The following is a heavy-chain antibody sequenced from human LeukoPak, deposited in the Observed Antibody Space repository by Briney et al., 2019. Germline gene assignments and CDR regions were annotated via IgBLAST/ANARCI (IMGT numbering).Heavy chain of an antibody. V-gene: IGHV3-7*01. D-gene: IGHD1-26*01. CDR2: IKQDGSEK. Sequence: GGSLRLSCAASGFTFSSYWMSWLRQAPGNGLEWVANIKQDGSEKYYVDSVKGRFTISRDNAKNSLYLQMNSLRAEDTAVYYCARDLFRPVGATKPSFDYWGQGTLVTVSS. CDR1: GFTFSSYW. J-gene: IGHJ4*02. CDR3: ARDLFRPVGATKPSFDY.